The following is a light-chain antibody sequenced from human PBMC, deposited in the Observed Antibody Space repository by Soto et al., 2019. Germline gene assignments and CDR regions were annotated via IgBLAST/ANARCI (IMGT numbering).Light chain of an antibody. CDR1: QSVGGH. J-gene: IGKJ5*01. Sequence: EIVLTQSPATLSLSPGERATLSCRDSQSVGGHLAWYQQKPGQAPRLLIYDASDRATGIPARFSGSGSETDFTLTISGLEPDDFAVYYCQQRNNWHPSITFGQGTRLEIK. CDR3: QQRNNWHPSIT. CDR2: DAS. V-gene: IGKV3-11*01.